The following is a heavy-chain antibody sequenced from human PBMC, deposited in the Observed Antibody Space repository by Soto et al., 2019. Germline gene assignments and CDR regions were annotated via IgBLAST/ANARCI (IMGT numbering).Heavy chain of an antibody. V-gene: IGHV4-4*02. Sequence: QVQLQESGPGLVKPSGPLSLTCAVSSGSISSSNWWSWVRQHPGKGLEWVGEIYHSGSTNYSPPLTRRVTISVDKSRSHCSLSLGSGPAADTAVYYCASRSTWEGFGYFDSWCQGTLVTVSS. CDR2: IYHSGST. CDR3: ASRSTWEGFGYFDS. J-gene: IGHJ4*02. CDR1: SGSISSSNW. D-gene: IGHD7-27*01.